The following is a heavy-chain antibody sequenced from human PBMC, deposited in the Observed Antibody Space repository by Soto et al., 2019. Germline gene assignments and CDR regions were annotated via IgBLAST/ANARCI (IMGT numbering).Heavy chain of an antibody. Sequence: QVQLVQSGAEVKKPGSSVKVSCKASGGTFSSYAISWVRQAPGQGLEWMGGIIPICGTANYAQKFQGRVTITADESKSTAYMELSSLRSEDTAVYYCARVTIFGVVIGYNWFDPWGQGTLVTVSS. D-gene: IGHD3-3*01. CDR3: ARVTIFGVVIGYNWFDP. CDR1: GGTFSSYA. J-gene: IGHJ5*02. CDR2: IIPICGTA. V-gene: IGHV1-69*01.